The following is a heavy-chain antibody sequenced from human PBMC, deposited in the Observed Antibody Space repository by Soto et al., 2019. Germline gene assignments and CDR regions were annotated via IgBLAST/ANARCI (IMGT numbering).Heavy chain of an antibody. CDR3: ARVVESRGVLYYFDY. D-gene: IGHD2-21*01. CDR1: GGSISSYY. CDR2: IYYSGST. Sequence: SETLSLTCTVSGGSISSYYWSWIRQPPGKGLEWIGYIYYSGSTNYNPSLKSRVTISVDTSKNQFSLKLSSVTAADTAVYYCARVVESRGVLYYFDYWGQGTLVTVSS. V-gene: IGHV4-59*01. J-gene: IGHJ4*02.